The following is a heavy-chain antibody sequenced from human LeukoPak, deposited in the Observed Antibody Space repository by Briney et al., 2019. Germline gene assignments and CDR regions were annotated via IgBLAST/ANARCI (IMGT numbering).Heavy chain of an antibody. Sequence: SETLSLTCAVYGGSFSGYYWSWIRQPPGKGLEWIGEINHSGSTNYNPSLKSRVTISVDTSKNQFSLKLSSVTAADTAVYYCARVGGSGRHDYWGQGTLVTVSS. D-gene: IGHD6-19*01. CDR2: INHSGST. J-gene: IGHJ4*02. V-gene: IGHV4-34*01. CDR1: GGSFSGYY. CDR3: ARVGGSGRHDY.